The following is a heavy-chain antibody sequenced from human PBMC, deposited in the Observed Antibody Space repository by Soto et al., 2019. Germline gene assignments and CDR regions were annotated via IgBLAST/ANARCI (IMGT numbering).Heavy chain of an antibody. CDR3: VRDRAEGLYLDKSGY. V-gene: IGHV3-48*02. CDR2: ISSSSSVI. CDR1: GFTFSTYS. Sequence: GGSLRLSCAASGFTFSTYSMDWVRQAPGKGLEWISYISSSSSVIYYADSVKGRFTISRDNAKNSLFLQMNSLRDEDTAVYYCVRDRAEGLYLDKSGYWGQGTLVTVSS. J-gene: IGHJ4*02. D-gene: IGHD3-9*01.